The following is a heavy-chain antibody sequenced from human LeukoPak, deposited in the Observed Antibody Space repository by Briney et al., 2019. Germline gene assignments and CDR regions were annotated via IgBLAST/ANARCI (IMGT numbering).Heavy chain of an antibody. V-gene: IGHV1-69*04. D-gene: IGHD6-19*01. CDR3: ARVGYSSGWYGSNY. CDR1: GGTFSSYA. Sequence: GASVKVSCKASGGTFSSYAISWVRQAPGQGLEWTGRIIPILGIANYAQKFQGRVTITADKSTSTAYMELSSLRSEDTAVYYCARVGYSSGWYGSNYWGQGTLVTVSS. CDR2: IIPILGIA. J-gene: IGHJ4*02.